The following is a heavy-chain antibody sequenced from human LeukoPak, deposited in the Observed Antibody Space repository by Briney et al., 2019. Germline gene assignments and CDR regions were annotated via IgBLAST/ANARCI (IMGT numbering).Heavy chain of an antibody. CDR2: IYTSGST. CDR1: GGSISSSSYY. D-gene: IGHD3-22*01. CDR3: ARVTYYYDSSGYYYTWGAFDI. J-gene: IGHJ3*02. V-gene: IGHV4-61*02. Sequence: SETLSLTCTVSGGSISSSSYYWSWIRQPAGKGLEWIGRIYTSGSTNYNPSLKSRVTISVDTSKDQFSLKLSSVTAADTAVYYCARVTYYYDSSGYYYTWGAFDIWGQGTMVTVSS.